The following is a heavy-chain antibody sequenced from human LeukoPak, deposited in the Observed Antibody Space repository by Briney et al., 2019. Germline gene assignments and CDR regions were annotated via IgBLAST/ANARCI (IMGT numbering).Heavy chain of an antibody. D-gene: IGHD3-16*01. CDR2: IYYSGST. Sequence: PSETLSLTCTVSGGSISSYYWSWIRQPPGKGPEWIGYIYYSGSTNYNPSLKSRVTISVDTSKNQFSLKLSSVTAADTAVYYCASLPGGSHFDYWGQGTLVTVSS. CDR1: GGSISSYY. CDR3: ASLPGGSHFDY. J-gene: IGHJ4*02. V-gene: IGHV4-59*01.